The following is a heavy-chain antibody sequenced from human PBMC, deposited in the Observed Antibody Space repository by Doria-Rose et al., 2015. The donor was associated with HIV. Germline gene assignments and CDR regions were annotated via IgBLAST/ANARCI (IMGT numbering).Heavy chain of an antibody. CDR2: ISSTSAYI. J-gene: IGHJ4*02. D-gene: IGHD3-10*01. V-gene: IGHV3-21*01. CDR1: GFTFSSHR. Sequence: VQLVQSGGGLVRPGGSLRLSCATSGFTFSSHRINWVRQAPGQELEWVSSISSTSAYIHYEDAVRGRFTISRDNARNSLYLQMDSLRAEDTAIYYCATGVTLDYWGQGTLVTVSS. CDR3: ATGVTLDY.